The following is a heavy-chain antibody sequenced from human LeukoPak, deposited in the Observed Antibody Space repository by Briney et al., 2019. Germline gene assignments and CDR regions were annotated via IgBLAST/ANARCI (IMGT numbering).Heavy chain of an antibody. J-gene: IGHJ4*02. CDR1: GGSISSYY. V-gene: IGHV4-4*07. CDR2: IYTSGST. CDR3: TRVRSSGWYDY. Sequence: SETLSLTCTVSGGSISSYYWSWIRQPAGKGLEWIGRIYTSGSTNYNPSLKSRVTMSVDTSKNQFSLKLSSVTAADTAVYYCTRVRSSGWYDYWGQRTLVTVSS. D-gene: IGHD6-19*01.